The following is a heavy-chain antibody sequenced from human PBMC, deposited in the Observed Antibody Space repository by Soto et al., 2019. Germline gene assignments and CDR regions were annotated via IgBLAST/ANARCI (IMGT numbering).Heavy chain of an antibody. V-gene: IGHV3-21*01. CDR1: GFTFSSYS. CDR3: ARDNYGSDANDY. Sequence: GGSLRLSCAASGFTFSSYSMNWVRQAPGKGLEWVSSISSSSSYIYYADSVKGRFTISRDNAKNSLYLQMNSLRAEDTAVYYCARDNYGSDANDYWGQGTLVTVSS. CDR2: ISSSSSYI. D-gene: IGHD3-10*01. J-gene: IGHJ4*02.